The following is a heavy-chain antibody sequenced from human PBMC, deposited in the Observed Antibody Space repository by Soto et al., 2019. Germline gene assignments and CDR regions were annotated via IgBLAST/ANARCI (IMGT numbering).Heavy chain of an antibody. V-gene: IGHV4-4*02. J-gene: IGHJ5*02. CDR2: IYHLGRT. CDR3: ARQHGSGSFYHWFDP. D-gene: IGHD3-10*01. CDR1: GDTISSTRW. Sequence: SETLSLTCTVSGDTISSTRWWSWVRLSPGKGLEWIGEIYHLGRTNYNPSLKSRVTLSIDKSNNQFSLTLTSVTAADTAVYFCARQHGSGSFYHWFDPWGQGIQVTVS.